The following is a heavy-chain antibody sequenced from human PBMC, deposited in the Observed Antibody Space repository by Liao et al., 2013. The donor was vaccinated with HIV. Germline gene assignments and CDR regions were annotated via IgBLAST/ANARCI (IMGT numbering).Heavy chain of an antibody. J-gene: IGHJ3*01. CDR1: GGSISSGTYY. D-gene: IGHD3-22*01. Sequence: QVQLQESGPGLVKPSETLSLTCTVSGGSISSGTYYWSWIRQPAGKGLEWIGRIYSSGSTKYNPSLKSRVTISVDTSKNQFSLKLSSVTAADTAVYYCALGDYYDSRLGWGQGTIGHRLF. CDR3: ALGDYYDSRLG. CDR2: IYSSGST. V-gene: IGHV4-61*02.